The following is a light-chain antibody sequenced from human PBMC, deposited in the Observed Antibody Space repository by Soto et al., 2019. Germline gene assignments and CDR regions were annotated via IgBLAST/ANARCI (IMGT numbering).Light chain of an antibody. CDR1: QSVSSN. CDR2: GAF. J-gene: IGKJ4*01. V-gene: IGKV3-15*01. Sequence: EIVMTQSPATLSVSPGERTTLSCRASQSVSSNLAWYQQKPGKAPRLRIYGAFTRATGIPVRFSGSGSGTDFTLSISSLQSEDFAVYYWQQYKNWPPLTFGGGTKVEIK. CDR3: QQYKNWPPLT.